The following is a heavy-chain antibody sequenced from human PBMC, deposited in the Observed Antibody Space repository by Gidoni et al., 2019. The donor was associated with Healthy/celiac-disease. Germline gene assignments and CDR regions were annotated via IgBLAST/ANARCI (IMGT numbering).Heavy chain of an antibody. CDR1: GFTFSSYG. CDR2: ISYDGSNK. D-gene: IGHD3-3*01. Sequence: QVQLVESGGGVVQPGGSRRLSCAASGFTFSSYGMHWVRQAPGKGLGWVAVISYDGSNKYYADSVKGRFTISRDNSKNTLYLQMNSLRAEDTAVYYCAKDSLDFWSGYYTVFDYWGQGTLVTVSS. CDR3: AKDSLDFWSGYYTVFDY. J-gene: IGHJ4*02. V-gene: IGHV3-30*18.